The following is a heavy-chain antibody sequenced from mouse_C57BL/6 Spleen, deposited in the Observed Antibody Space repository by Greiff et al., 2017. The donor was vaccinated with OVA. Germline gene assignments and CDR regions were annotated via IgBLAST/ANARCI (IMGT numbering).Heavy chain of an antibody. D-gene: IGHD1-1*01. Sequence: QVQLQQSGPELVKPGASVKISCKASGFAFSSSWMNWVKQRPGTGLEWIGRIYPGDGDTNYNGKFKGKATLTADKSSSTAYMQLSSLTSEDSAVYFCAPCNTRDYWGQGTTLTVSS. CDR3: APCNTRDY. CDR1: GFAFSSSW. CDR2: IYPGDGDT. V-gene: IGHV1-82*01. J-gene: IGHJ2*01.